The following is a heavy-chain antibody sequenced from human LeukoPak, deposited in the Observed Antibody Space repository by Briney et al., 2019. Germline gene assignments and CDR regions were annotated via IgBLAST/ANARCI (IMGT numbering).Heavy chain of an antibody. CDR3: ARDYYDSSGYYYVFAY. J-gene: IGHJ4*02. V-gene: IGHV1-18*01. CDR1: GYIINSYG. CDR2: SGAYNGNT. D-gene: IGHD3-22*01. Sequence: GASVKVSCKASGYIINSYGFSWVRQAPGQGLEWMGWSGAYNGNTKYAQNFQGRVTMTTDTSTSTVYLELRSLRSDDTAVYYCARDYYDSSGYYYVFAYWGQGTLVTVSS.